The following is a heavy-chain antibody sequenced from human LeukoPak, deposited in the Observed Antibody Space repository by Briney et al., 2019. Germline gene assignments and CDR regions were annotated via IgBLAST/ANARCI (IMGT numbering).Heavy chain of an antibody. D-gene: IGHD3-9*01. CDR2: ITNNGRKI. V-gene: IGHV3-11*01. Sequence: GGSLRLSCAASGFIFSDYYMGWIRQAPGKGLEWVSYITNNGRKIYYADSMKGRFTISRDNAENSLYLQMNGLTSEDTALYYCAKSRYYDILTGQTYYFDYWGQGTLVTVSS. J-gene: IGHJ4*02. CDR3: AKSRYYDILTGQTYYFDY. CDR1: GFIFSDYY.